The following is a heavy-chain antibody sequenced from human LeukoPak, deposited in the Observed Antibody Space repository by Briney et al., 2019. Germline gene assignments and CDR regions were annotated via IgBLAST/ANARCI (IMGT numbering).Heavy chain of an antibody. D-gene: IGHD3-10*01. CDR1: GFTFSSHW. CDR2: ISSDGTNT. CDR3: TRGPPDGSGNYYPGDF. J-gene: IGHJ4*02. V-gene: IGHV3-74*01. Sequence: GGSLRLSCAAPGFTFSSHWMHWVRQAPGKGLVWVSRISSDGTNTNYADSVKGRFTISRDNAKNTLYLQMNSLRVEDTAVYYCTRGPPDGSGNYYPGDFWGQGTLVTVSS.